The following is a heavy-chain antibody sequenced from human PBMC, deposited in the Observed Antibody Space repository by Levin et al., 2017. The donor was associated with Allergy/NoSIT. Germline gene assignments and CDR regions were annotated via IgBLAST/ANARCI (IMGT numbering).Heavy chain of an antibody. CDR2: LRYTGDTT. Sequence: GESLKISCAASGFTFISYTMTWVRQAPGKGLEWVSTLRYTGDTTHYADSVKGRFTIFRDSSKHTLFLQMNSLRDEDTAVYYCAKGVDSGSPYRAFDMWGQGTMVTVSS. V-gene: IGHV3-23*01. CDR3: AKGVDSGSPYRAFDM. D-gene: IGHD1-26*01. J-gene: IGHJ3*02. CDR1: GFTFISYT.